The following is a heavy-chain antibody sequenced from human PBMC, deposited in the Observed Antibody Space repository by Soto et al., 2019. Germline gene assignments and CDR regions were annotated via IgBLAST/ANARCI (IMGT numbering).Heavy chain of an antibody. CDR1: GFTFSAFY. V-gene: IGHV3-11*01. CDR3: TRALFFYTGYPGY. CDR2: ISGSGTTI. J-gene: IGHJ4*02. D-gene: IGHD2-2*02. Sequence: GGSLRLSCTASGFTFSAFYMSWIRQAPGKGLEWVSYISGSGTTIYYADSVKGRFTISRDNGEDSLFLQMNNLRADDTAVYYCTRALFFYTGYPGYWGQGTQVTVSS.